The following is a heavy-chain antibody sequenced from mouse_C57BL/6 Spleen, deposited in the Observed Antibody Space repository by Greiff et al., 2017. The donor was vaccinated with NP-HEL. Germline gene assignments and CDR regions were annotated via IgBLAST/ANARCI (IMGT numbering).Heavy chain of an antibody. CDR2: ISSGSSTI. D-gene: IGHD1-1*02. Sequence: EVKLVESGGGLVKPGGSLKLSCAASGFTFSDYGMHWVRQAPEKGLEWVAYISSGSSTIYYADTVKGRFTISRDNAKNTLFLQMTSLRSEDTAMYYCARGGGLDFDYWGQGTTLTVSS. V-gene: IGHV5-17*01. CDR3: ARGGGLDFDY. J-gene: IGHJ2*01. CDR1: GFTFSDYG.